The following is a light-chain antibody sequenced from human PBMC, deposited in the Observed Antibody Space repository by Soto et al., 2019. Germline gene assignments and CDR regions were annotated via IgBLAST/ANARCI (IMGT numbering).Light chain of an antibody. CDR3: QQTYSTPFT. V-gene: IGKV1-39*01. Sequence: IQMTQSPSSLSASVGDRVTITCRASQRITTYLNWYQQKPGEAPKLLISTSGTLQRGVPSRFSWSGSGTDFSLPITALRPEDFATYFCQQTYSTPFTFGQGTKVEIK. J-gene: IGKJ2*01. CDR1: QRITTY. CDR2: TSG.